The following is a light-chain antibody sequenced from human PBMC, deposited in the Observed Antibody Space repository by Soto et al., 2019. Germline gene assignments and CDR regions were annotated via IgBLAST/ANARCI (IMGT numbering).Light chain of an antibody. V-gene: IGKV1-5*03. CDR2: KAS. J-gene: IGKJ1*01. CDR3: HQYGSSSPWT. CDR1: QSISSR. Sequence: DIPMTQSPSTLYASVEDRVTITCRASQSISSRLAWYQQKPGRAPKLLIYKASSLETGVPSRFSGSGFETEFTLIISSLHPEDFASYYCHQYGSSSPWTFGQGTKVEIK.